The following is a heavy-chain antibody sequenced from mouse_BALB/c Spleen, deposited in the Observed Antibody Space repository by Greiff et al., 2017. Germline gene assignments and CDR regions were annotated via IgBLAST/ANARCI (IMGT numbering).Heavy chain of an antibody. D-gene: IGHD2-14*01. Sequence: VQLQQSGPELVKPGASVKISCKASGYSFTSYYIHWVKQRPGQGLEWIGWIFPGSGNTKYNEKFKGKATLTADTSSSTAYMQLSSLTSEDSAVYFCARRDYRYDYFDYWGQGTTLTVSS. V-gene: IGHV1-66*01. CDR1: GYSFTSYY. J-gene: IGHJ2*01. CDR2: IFPGSGNT. CDR3: ARRDYRYDYFDY.